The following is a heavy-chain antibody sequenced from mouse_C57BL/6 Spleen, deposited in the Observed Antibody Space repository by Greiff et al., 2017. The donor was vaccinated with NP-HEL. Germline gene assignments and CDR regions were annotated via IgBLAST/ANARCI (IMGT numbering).Heavy chain of an antibody. CDR2: ISSGSSTI. V-gene: IGHV5-17*01. J-gene: IGHJ4*01. D-gene: IGHD4-1*01. CDR1: GFTFSDYG. CDR3: ARDWVYAMDY. Sequence: EVQRVESGGGLVKPGGSLKLSCEASGFTFSDYGMHWVRQAPEKGLEWVAYISSGSSTIYYADTVKGRFTISRDNAKNTLFLQMTSLRSEDTAMYYCARDWVYAMDYWGQGTSVTVSS.